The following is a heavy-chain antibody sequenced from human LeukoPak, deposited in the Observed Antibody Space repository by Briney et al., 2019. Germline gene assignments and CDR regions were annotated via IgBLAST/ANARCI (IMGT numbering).Heavy chain of an antibody. D-gene: IGHD1-1*01. Sequence: GGSLRLSCAASGFTFDTYRMNWVRQAQGKGLEWVSSISASGSYIYYADSLKGRFTISRDNAKNSLYLQMNSLRAEDTAVYYCARDSPGTTASDYWGQGTLVTVSS. CDR1: GFTFDTYR. J-gene: IGHJ4*02. V-gene: IGHV3-21*01. CDR2: ISASGSYI. CDR3: ARDSPGTTASDY.